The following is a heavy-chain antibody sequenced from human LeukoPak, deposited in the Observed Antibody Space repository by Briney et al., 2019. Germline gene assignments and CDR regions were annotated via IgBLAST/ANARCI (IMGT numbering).Heavy chain of an antibody. CDR3: EKDRAVGSGWYYFDY. D-gene: IGHD6-19*01. J-gene: IGHJ4*02. V-gene: IGHV3-30*18. CDR1: GFTFSSYA. CDR2: ISFDGSNK. Sequence: GGSLRLSCAASGFTFSSYAMHWVRQAPGKGLEWVAVISFDGSNKYYADSVKGRFTISRDNSKHTLYLQMNSLRAEDTTVYYCEKDRAVGSGWYYFDYWGQGTLVTVSS.